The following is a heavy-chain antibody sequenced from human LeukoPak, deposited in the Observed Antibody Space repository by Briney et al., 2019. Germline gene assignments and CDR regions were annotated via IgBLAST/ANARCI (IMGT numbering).Heavy chain of an antibody. CDR1: GFTFSSYA. CDR2: ISGSGGST. D-gene: IGHD3-9*01. J-gene: IGHJ5*02. V-gene: IGHV3-23*01. CDR3: ASGSYYDILTGFGRRYNWFDP. Sequence: PGGSLRLSCAASGFTFSSYAMSWVRQAPGKGLEWVSAISGSGGSTYYADSVKGRFTISRDNSKNTLYLQMNSLRAEDTAVYYCASGSYYDILTGFGRRYNWFDPWGQGTLVTVSS.